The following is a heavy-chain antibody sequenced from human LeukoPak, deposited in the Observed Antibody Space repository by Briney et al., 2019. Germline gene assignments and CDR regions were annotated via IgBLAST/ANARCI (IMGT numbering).Heavy chain of an antibody. J-gene: IGHJ4*02. V-gene: IGHV3-23*01. CDR3: AKEGDNTGYRYFDD. CDR1: GFTFSSYW. D-gene: IGHD3-22*01. CDR2: ISGSGGST. Sequence: GGSLRLSCAASGFTFSSYWMSWVRQAPGKGLEWVAGISGSGGSTYYAASVKGRFTISKDNSDTLYLQMNSLSAEDTAVYYCAKEGDNTGYRYFDDWGQGTLVTVSS.